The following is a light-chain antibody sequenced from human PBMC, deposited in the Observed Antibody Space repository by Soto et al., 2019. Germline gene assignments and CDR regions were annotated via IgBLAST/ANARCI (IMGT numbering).Light chain of an antibody. Sequence: EIVLTQSPGTLSLSPGERATLSCRASQSVSSSYLAWYQQKPGQAPRLLIYGASSRATGIPDRFSGSGSGTDFTLTISRLEPEEFAVYYWQQYCSSPGTFGQGTTVEIK. J-gene: IGKJ1*01. CDR3: QQYCSSPGT. CDR1: QSVSSSY. CDR2: GAS. V-gene: IGKV3-20*01.